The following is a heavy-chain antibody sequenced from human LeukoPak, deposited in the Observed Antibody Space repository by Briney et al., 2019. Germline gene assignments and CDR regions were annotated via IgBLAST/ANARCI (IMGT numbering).Heavy chain of an antibody. CDR3: ARFRTWGDKAFDY. CDR2: IGTTSGAI. J-gene: IGHJ4*02. Sequence: PGGFLRLSCAASRFTFNAFGMNWVRQAPGKGLEWVSYIGTTSGAIYYADSVKGRFTISRDSAKNSLYLQMNSLRAEDTAVYYCARFRTWGDKAFDYWGQGTLVTVSS. D-gene: IGHD2-21*02. CDR1: RFTFNAFG. V-gene: IGHV3-48*01.